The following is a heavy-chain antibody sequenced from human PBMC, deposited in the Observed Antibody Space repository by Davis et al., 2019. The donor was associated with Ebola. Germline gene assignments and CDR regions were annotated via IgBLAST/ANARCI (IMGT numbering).Heavy chain of an antibody. V-gene: IGHV4-39*01. CDR2: IYYSGST. CDR3: ARYPGMAAAGTGYYYGMDV. J-gene: IGHJ6*02. D-gene: IGHD6-13*01. Sequence: MPSETLSLTCTVSGGSISSSTYYWGWIRQPPGKGLEWIGSIYYSGSTNYNPSLKSRVTISVDTSKNQFSLKLSSVTAADTAVYYCARYPGMAAAGTGYYYGMDVWGQGTTVTVSS. CDR1: GGSISSSTYY.